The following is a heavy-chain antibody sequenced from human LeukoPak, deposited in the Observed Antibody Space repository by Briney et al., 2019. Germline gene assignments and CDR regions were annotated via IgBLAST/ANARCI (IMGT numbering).Heavy chain of an antibody. D-gene: IGHD6-19*01. CDR3: ARALLDVAEDY. CDR2: INHSGST. V-gene: IGHV4-34*01. CDR1: GGSFSGYY. Sequence: PSETLSLTCAVYGGSFSGYYWSWIRQPPGKGLEWIGEINHSGSTNYNPSLKSRVTIPVDTSKNQFSLKLSSVTAADTAVYYCARALLDVAEDYWGQGTLVTVSS. J-gene: IGHJ4*02.